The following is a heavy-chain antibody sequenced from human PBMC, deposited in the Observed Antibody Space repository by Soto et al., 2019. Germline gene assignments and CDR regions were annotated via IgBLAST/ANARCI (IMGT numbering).Heavy chain of an antibody. CDR2: ISYDGTNK. CDR3: AKDLRSYGDYDYYCYGMDV. D-gene: IGHD4-17*01. V-gene: IGHV3-30*18. CDR1: GFTFSTYG. Sequence: QVQLVESGGGEVQPGRSLTISCAASGFTFSTYGMHWVRQTPGKGLEWVAVISYDGTNKFYSDSVKGRFTISRDNFKNTLTLQMNSLRADDTAVYSCAKDLRSYGDYDYYCYGMDVWGLGTRVTVSS. J-gene: IGHJ6*02.